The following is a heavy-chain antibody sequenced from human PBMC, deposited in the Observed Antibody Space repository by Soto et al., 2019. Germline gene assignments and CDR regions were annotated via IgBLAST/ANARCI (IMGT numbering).Heavy chain of an antibody. V-gene: IGHV3-23*01. CDR3: AKDFGWLQSNRVFDY. CDR2: ISGSGGST. J-gene: IGHJ4*02. D-gene: IGHD5-12*01. CDR1: GFTFSSYA. Sequence: GGSLRLSWAASGFTFSSYAMSWVRQAPGKGLEWVSAISGSGGSTYYADSVKGRFTISRDNSKNTLYLQMNSLRAEDTAVYYCAKDFGWLQSNRVFDYWGQGTLVTVSS.